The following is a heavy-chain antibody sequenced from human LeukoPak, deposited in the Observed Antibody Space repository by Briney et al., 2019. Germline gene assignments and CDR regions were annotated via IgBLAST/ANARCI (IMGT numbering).Heavy chain of an antibody. J-gene: IGHJ4*02. CDR1: GGSFSGYY. CDR3: ASQDDYGDYVEVY. D-gene: IGHD4-17*01. CDR2: INHSGST. V-gene: IGHV4-34*01. Sequence: PSETLSLTCAVYGGSFSGYYWSWIRQPPGKGLEWIREINHSGSTNYNPSLKSRDTISVDTSKNQFSLKLSSVTAADTAVYYCASQDDYGDYVEVYWGQGTLVTVSS.